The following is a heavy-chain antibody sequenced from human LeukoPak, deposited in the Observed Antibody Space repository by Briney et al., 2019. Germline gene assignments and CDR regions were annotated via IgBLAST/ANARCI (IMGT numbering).Heavy chain of an antibody. CDR1: GGSFSGYY. Sequence: SETRSLTSAVYGGSFSGYYWSWIRQPPGNGLDWIGEINHSGSTNYNPSLKSRVTISVDTSKNQFSLKLSSVTATDTAVYYCARGVSSSWFYWGQGTLVTVSS. CDR3: ARGVSSSWFY. J-gene: IGHJ4*02. D-gene: IGHD6-13*01. CDR2: INHSGST. V-gene: IGHV4-34*01.